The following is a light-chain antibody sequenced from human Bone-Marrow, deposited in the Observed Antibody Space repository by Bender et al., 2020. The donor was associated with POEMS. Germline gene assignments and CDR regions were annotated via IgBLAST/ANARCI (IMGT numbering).Light chain of an antibody. J-gene: IGLJ3*02. CDR3: AAWDAGLSGGV. CDR2: SDN. Sequence: QSVLTQPPSASGTPGQRVTISCSGSNSNIGTNAVNWYQQFPGTAPKLLIYSDNQRPSGVPDRFYAFTSGTSASLAISGLQSEDEADYSCAAWDAGLSGGVFGGGTKLTVL. V-gene: IGLV1-44*01. CDR1: NSNIGTNA.